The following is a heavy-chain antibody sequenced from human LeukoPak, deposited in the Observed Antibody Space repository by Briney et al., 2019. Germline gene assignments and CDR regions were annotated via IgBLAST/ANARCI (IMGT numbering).Heavy chain of an antibody. CDR1: GGSISDDY. V-gene: IGHV4-59*01. CDR3: ARVRGDDSSGYFFDY. Sequence: SETLSLTCTVSGGSISDDYWSWLRQPPGEGLEWIAYIHYSGTTNYNPSLKSRVTISIDTSKKQFSLKVSSVTAADTAVYYCARVRGDDSSGYFFDYWGQGTLVTVSS. D-gene: IGHD3-22*01. CDR2: IHYSGTT. J-gene: IGHJ4*02.